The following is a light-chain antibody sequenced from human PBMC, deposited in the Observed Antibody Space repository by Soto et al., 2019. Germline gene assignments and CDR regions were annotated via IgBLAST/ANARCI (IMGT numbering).Light chain of an antibody. CDR3: QQYNSYRYT. Sequence: DIPMTQSPSTLSASVGDRVTITCRASHSISSWLAWYQQKPGKAPKLLIYKASTLESGVPSRFSGSASGTEFTLTITGLQPDDFATYYCQQYNSYRYTFGQGTKLEIK. CDR2: KAS. CDR1: HSISSW. V-gene: IGKV1-5*03. J-gene: IGKJ2*01.